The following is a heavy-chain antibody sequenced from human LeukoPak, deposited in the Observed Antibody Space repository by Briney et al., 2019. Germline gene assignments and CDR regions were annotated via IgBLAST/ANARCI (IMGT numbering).Heavy chain of an antibody. J-gene: IGHJ6*02. D-gene: IGHD3-16*02. CDR1: GFTFSSYG. CDR3: ANSPLVTFGGVIVHYYYYYGMDV. CDR2: ISYDGSNK. Sequence: GGSLRLSCAASGFTFSSYGMHWVRQAPGKGPEWVAVISYDGSNKYYADSVKGRFTISRDNSKNTLYLQMNSLRAEDTAVYYCANSPLVTFGGVIVHYYYYYGMDVWGQGTTVTVSS. V-gene: IGHV3-30*18.